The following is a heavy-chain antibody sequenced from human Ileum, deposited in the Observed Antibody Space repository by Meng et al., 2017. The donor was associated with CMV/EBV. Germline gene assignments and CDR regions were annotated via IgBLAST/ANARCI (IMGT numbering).Heavy chain of an antibody. CDR1: GFSFITDKAG. V-gene: IGHV2-5*02. Sequence: QNTLKESGPTLVKPTETLTLTCTFSGFSFITDKAGVGWIRHPPGKALEWLGFIYWDDDTRYSPSLKTRLTITRDTSKNQVILTMTNMDPADTATYFCVHRSYSGQDDYWGQGALVTVSS. CDR3: VHRSYSGQDDY. J-gene: IGHJ4*02. CDR2: IYWDDDT. D-gene: IGHD5-12*01.